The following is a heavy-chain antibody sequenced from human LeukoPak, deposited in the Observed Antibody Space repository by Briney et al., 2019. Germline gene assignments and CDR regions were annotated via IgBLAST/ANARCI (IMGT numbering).Heavy chain of an antibody. J-gene: IGHJ4*02. Sequence: GGSLRLSCAASGFTVSSNYMSWVRQAPGKGLEWVSVMYSGGSTYYADSVKGRFTISRHNSKNTLHLQINSLRPEDTAVYYCARGGGDYNPFDYWGQGTLVTVSS. CDR2: MYSGGST. V-gene: IGHV3-53*04. D-gene: IGHD4-17*01. CDR1: GFTVSSNY. CDR3: ARGGGDYNPFDY.